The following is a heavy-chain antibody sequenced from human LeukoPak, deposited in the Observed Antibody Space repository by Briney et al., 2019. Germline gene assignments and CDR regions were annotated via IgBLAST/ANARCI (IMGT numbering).Heavy chain of an antibody. Sequence: ASVKVSCKASGATFSSYAISWVRQAPGQGLEWMGRIIPILGIANYAQKFQGRVTITADKSTTTAYMELSSLRSEDTAVYYCAKDRYGDYSGGYFDLWGRGTLVTVSS. V-gene: IGHV1-69*04. CDR3: AKDRYGDYSGGYFDL. CDR1: GATFSSYA. J-gene: IGHJ2*01. CDR2: IIPILGIA. D-gene: IGHD4-17*01.